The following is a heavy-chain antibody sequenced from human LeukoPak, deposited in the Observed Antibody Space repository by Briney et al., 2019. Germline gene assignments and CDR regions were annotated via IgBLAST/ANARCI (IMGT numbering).Heavy chain of an antibody. D-gene: IGHD6-13*01. CDR3: ARDNWSGIAFYFDY. V-gene: IGHV3-7*01. CDR1: GGSISSSSYY. Sequence: PSETLSLTCTVSGGSISSSSYYWGWIRQPPGKGLEWVANIKQDGSETYYVDSVKGRFTISRDNAKNSLYLQMNSLRVEDTAVYYCARDNWSGIAFYFDYWGQGTLVTVSS. J-gene: IGHJ4*02. CDR2: IKQDGSET.